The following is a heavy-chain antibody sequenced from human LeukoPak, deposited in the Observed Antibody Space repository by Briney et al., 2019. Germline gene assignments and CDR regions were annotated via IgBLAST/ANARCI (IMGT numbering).Heavy chain of an antibody. CDR3: ARGPNYVWGSYRYFDY. V-gene: IGHV4-30-4*01. J-gene: IGHJ4*02. CDR1: GASISSGDYY. D-gene: IGHD3-16*02. CDR2: IYYSGTT. Sequence: SETLSLTCTVSGASISSGDYYWSWIRQPPGKGLEWIGYIYYSGTTNYNPSLKTRVTISVDTSKNQFSLKLSSVTAADTAVYYCARGPNYVWGSYRYFDYWGQEILVTVSS.